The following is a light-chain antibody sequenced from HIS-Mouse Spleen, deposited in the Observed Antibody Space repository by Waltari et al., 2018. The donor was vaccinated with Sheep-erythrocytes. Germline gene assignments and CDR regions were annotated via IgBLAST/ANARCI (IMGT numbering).Light chain of an antibody. CDR2: EGS. CDR1: SSDVGSYNL. Sequence: QSALTQPASVSGSPGQSITISCTGTSSDVGSYNLVSWYQHHPGKAPKLMIYEGSKRCSGVSNRFSGSKSGNTASLTISGLQAEEEADYYCCSYAGSSTPWVFGGGTKLTVL. J-gene: IGLJ3*02. CDR3: CSYAGSSTPWV. V-gene: IGLV2-23*01.